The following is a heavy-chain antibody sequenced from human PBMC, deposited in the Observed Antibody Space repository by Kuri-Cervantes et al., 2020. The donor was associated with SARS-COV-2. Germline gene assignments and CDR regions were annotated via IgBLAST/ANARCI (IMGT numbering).Heavy chain of an antibody. J-gene: IGHJ6*02. D-gene: IGHD3-10*01. CDR3: ARQGTGYYGSGSYYYYYYGMDV. V-gene: IGHV4-4*02. CDR1: GGPISSSNW. Sequence: SETLSLTCAVSGGPISSSNWWSWVRQPPGKGLEWIGEIYYSGSTYYNPSLKSRVTISVDTSKNQFSLKLSSVTAADTAVYYCARQGTGYYGSGSYYYYYYGMDVWGQGTTVTVSS. CDR2: IYYSGST.